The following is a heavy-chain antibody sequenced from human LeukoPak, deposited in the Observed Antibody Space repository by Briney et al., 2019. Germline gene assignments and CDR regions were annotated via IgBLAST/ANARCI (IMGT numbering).Heavy chain of an antibody. V-gene: IGHV1-2*02. CDR3: ARIGVQLWVDTPDY. D-gene: IGHD5-18*01. CDR1: GYTFTGYY. CDR2: INPNSGGT. Sequence: ASVKVSCKASGYTFTGYYMHWVRQAPGQGLEWMGWINPNSGGTNYAQKFQGRVTMTRDTSISTAYMELSRLRSDDTAVYHCARIGVQLWVDTPDYWGQGTLVTVSS. J-gene: IGHJ4*02.